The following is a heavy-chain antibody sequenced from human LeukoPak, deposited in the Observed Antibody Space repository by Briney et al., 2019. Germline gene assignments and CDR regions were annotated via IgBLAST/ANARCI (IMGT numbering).Heavy chain of an antibody. CDR2: IYPGDSDT. D-gene: IGHD6-19*01. CDR1: GYSFTTYW. V-gene: IGHV5-51*01. J-gene: IGHJ4*02. CDR3: ARLLQGVAGTWGY. Sequence: VESLKISCKASGYSFTTYWIAWVLQMPVKGLEWMGMIYPGDSDTRYSPSFQGQITISVDKSISIAYLQWSSLKASDTAMYYCARLLQGVAGTWGYWGQGTLVTV.